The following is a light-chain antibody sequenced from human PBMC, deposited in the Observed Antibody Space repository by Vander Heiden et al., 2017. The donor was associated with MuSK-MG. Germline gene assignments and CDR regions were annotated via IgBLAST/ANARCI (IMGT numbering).Light chain of an antibody. CDR2: GKN. V-gene: IGLV3-19*01. Sequence: SSELPQDPSVSVALGQTVIITCQGDSLRTYSAGWYQQKPGQAPLLLIYGKNNRPSGIPDRFSGSTSGNTASLTISGTQAEEEADYYCNARDSSGDRSVFGTGTTVTV. J-gene: IGLJ1*01. CDR3: NARDSSGDRSV. CDR1: SLRTYS.